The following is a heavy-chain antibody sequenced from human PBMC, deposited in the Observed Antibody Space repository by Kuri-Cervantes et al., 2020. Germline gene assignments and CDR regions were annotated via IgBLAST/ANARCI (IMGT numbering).Heavy chain of an antibody. V-gene: IGHV3-33*06. Sequence: GESLKISCAASGFTFSSYGMHWVRQAPGKGLEWVAVIWYDGSNKYYADAVKGRFTISRDNSKNTLYLQRNSLRAEDTAVYYCAKNLMVWGAFDIWGQGTMVTVSS. D-gene: IGHD7-27*01. J-gene: IGHJ3*02. CDR3: AKNLMVWGAFDI. CDR1: GFTFSSYG. CDR2: IWYDGSNK.